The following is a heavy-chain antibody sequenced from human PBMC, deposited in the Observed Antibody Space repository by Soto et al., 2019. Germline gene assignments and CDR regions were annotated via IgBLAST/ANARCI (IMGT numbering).Heavy chain of an antibody. CDR2: ISGSGGST. CDR1: GFTFSSYA. J-gene: IGHJ5*02. Sequence: EVQLLESGGGLVQPGGSLRLSCAASGFTFSSYAMSWVRQAPGKGLEWVSAISGSGGSTYYADSVKGRFTISRDNSKNTLYLQMNSLRAEDTAVYSCAKDSQQWLVQGSLWFDPWGQGTLVTVSS. D-gene: IGHD6-19*01. V-gene: IGHV3-23*01. CDR3: AKDSQQWLVQGSLWFDP.